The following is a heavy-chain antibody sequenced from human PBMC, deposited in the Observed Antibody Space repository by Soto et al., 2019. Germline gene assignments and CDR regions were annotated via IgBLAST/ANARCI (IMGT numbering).Heavy chain of an antibody. CDR1: GFTFSSYS. D-gene: IGHD2-15*01. CDR2: ISSGGVTV. CDR3: ARNLYCSGGSCPWGY. V-gene: IGHV3-48*01. J-gene: IGHJ4*02. Sequence: EVQLVESGGGLVQPGGSLRLSCAASGFTFSSYSMNWVRQTPGKGLEWVSYISSGGVTVYYADFVKGRFTVSRDNAKDSLSLQMNSLRAEDTAVYYCARNLYCSGGSCPWGYWGQGTLVTVSS.